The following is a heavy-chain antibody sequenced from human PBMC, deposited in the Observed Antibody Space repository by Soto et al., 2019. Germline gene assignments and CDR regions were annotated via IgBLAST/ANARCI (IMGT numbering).Heavy chain of an antibody. CDR3: ARTPVNWGSDDAFDI. D-gene: IGHD7-27*01. Sequence: QLQLQESGSGLVKPSQTLSLTCAVSGGSISSGGYSWSWIRQPPGKGLEWIGYIYHSGSTYYNPSLGRRVTISVDGSKDQFSLKLSSVTAADTAVYYCARTPVNWGSDDAFDIWGQGTMVTVSS. CDR2: IYHSGST. CDR1: GGSISSGGYS. V-gene: IGHV4-30-2*01. J-gene: IGHJ3*02.